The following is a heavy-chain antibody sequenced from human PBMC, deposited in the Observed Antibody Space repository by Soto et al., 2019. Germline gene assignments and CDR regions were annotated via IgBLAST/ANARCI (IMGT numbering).Heavy chain of an antibody. D-gene: IGHD2-2*01. CDR1: GGSISSGDYY. Sequence: SETLSLTCTVSGGSISSGDYYWGWIRQPPGKGLEWIGTFYYSGSTYYNPSLESRVTISVDTSKNQFSLKVSSVTAADTAMYYCARLGGYCSGTSCYGYYGMDVWGQGTTVTVSS. J-gene: IGHJ6*02. CDR3: ARLGGYCSGTSCYGYYGMDV. CDR2: FYYSGST. V-gene: IGHV4-39*01.